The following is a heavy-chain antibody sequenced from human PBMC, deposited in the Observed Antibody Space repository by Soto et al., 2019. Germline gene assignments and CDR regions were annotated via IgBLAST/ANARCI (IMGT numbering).Heavy chain of an antibody. CDR2: ISGSGAGT. Sequence: EIELLESGGGLVQPGGSLRLSCVASGFTFTTYAMGWVRQAPGKGLEWVSSISGSGAGTFYADSVKGRFTISRDNAKKMVYLQMNGLRADDTAVYYCAKEALTVAGNNFDSWGQGTLVTVSS. D-gene: IGHD6-19*01. CDR3: AKEALTVAGNNFDS. V-gene: IGHV3-23*01. J-gene: IGHJ4*02. CDR1: GFTFTTYA.